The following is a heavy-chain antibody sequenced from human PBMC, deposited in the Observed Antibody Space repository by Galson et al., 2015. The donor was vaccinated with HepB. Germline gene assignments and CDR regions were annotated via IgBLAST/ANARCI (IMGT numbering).Heavy chain of an antibody. CDR2: IRSKAYGGTT. J-gene: IGHJ6*02. CDR1: GFTFGDYA. Sequence: SLRLSCAAPGFTFGDYAMSWVRQAPGKGLEWVGFIRSKAYGGTTEYAASVKGRFTISRDDSKSIAYLQMNSLKTEDTAVYYCTREYYDSSGYPYYYGMDVWGQGTTVTVSS. D-gene: IGHD3-22*01. V-gene: IGHV3-49*04. CDR3: TREYYDSSGYPYYYGMDV.